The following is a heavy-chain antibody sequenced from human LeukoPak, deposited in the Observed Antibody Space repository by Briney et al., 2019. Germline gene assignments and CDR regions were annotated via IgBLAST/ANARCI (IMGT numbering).Heavy chain of an antibody. Sequence: PGGSLRLSCAASGFTFSTYWMHWVRQAPGKGLVWVSRINSDGSSTSYADSVKGRFTISRDNSKNTLYLQMNSLRPEDTAVYYCAKDQFKPSAITMLRGVRGYYYNMDVWGKATTVTISS. V-gene: IGHV3-74*01. CDR2: INSDGSST. CDR3: AKDQFKPSAITMLRGVRGYYYNMDV. CDR1: GFTFSTYW. J-gene: IGHJ6*03. D-gene: IGHD3-10*01.